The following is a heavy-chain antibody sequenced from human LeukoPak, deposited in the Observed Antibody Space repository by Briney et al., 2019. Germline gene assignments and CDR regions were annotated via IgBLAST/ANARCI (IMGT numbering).Heavy chain of an antibody. CDR1: GGSISSGGYY. V-gene: IGHV4-31*03. CDR3: ARDSGFYSSSWYAFDI. Sequence: SQTLSLTCTVSGGSISSGGYYWSWIRQHPGKGLEWIGYIYYSGSTYYNPSLKSRVIISVDTSKNQFSLKLSSVTAADTAVYYCARDSGFYSSSWYAFDIWGQGTMVTVSS. J-gene: IGHJ3*02. D-gene: IGHD6-13*01. CDR2: IYYSGST.